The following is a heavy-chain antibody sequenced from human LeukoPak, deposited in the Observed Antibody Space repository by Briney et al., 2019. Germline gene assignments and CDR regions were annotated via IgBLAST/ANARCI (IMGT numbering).Heavy chain of an antibody. V-gene: IGHV4-34*01. Sequence: SETLSLTCAVYGGSFSGYYWSWIRQPPGKGLEWIGEINHSGSTNYNPSLKSRVTISVDTSKNQFSLKLSSVTAADTAVYYCARDGYWDFDYWGHGTLVTVSS. D-gene: IGHD2-2*03. CDR2: INHSGST. CDR1: GGSFSGYY. J-gene: IGHJ4*01. CDR3: ARDGYWDFDY.